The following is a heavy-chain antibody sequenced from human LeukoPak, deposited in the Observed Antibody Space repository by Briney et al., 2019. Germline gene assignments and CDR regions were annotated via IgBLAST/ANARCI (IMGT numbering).Heavy chain of an antibody. CDR1: GFTFDDYA. V-gene: IGHV3-9*01. CDR2: ISWNSGSI. D-gene: IGHD3-22*01. J-gene: IGHJ4*02. CDR3: AKDIGYESSGYSDY. Sequence: PGGSLRLSCAASGFTFDDYAMHWVRQAPGKGLEWVSGISWNSGSIGYADSVKGRFTISRDNAKNSLYLQMNSLRAEDTALYYCAKDIGYESSGYSDYWGQGTLVTVSS.